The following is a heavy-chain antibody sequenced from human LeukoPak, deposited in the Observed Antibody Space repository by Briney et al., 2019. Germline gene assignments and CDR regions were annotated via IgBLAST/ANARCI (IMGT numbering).Heavy chain of an antibody. CDR2: INPNSGGT. CDR1: GYTFTGYY. J-gene: IGHJ6*02. CDR3: ALGNYPPPAPYYGMDV. D-gene: IGHD1-7*01. V-gene: IGHV1-2*02. Sequence: ASVKVSCKASGYTFTGYYMHWVRQAPGQGLEWMGWINPNSGGTNYAQKFQGRVTMTRDTSISTAYMELSRLRSDDTAVYYFALGNYPPPAPYYGMDVWGQGTTVTVSS.